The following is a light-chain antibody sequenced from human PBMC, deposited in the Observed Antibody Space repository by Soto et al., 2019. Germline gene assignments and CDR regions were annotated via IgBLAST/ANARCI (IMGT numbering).Light chain of an antibody. J-gene: IGLJ1*01. Sequence: QSVLTQPASVSGSPGQSITISCTGTSSDVGSYNLVSWYQQHPGKAPKLMIYEVSKRPSGVSNRFSGSKSGNTAPLTISGLQAEDEADYYCCSYAGSSNVFGTGTKVTVL. V-gene: IGLV2-23*02. CDR3: CSYAGSSNV. CDR1: SSDVGSYNL. CDR2: EVS.